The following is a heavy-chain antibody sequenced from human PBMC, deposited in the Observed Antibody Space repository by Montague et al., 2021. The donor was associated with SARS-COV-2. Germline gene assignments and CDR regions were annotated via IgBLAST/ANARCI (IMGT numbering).Heavy chain of an antibody. CDR3: ARQENSSGWFKPDAFDI. CDR1: GGSISSSSYY. Sequence: SETLSLTCTVSGGSISSSSYYWGWLRQPPGKGLEWIGSIYYSGGTYYNPSLKSRVTISVDTSKNQFSLKLSSVTAADTAVYYCARQENSSGWFKPDAFDIWGQGTMVTVSS. J-gene: IGHJ3*02. CDR2: IYYSGGT. V-gene: IGHV4-39*01. D-gene: IGHD6-19*01.